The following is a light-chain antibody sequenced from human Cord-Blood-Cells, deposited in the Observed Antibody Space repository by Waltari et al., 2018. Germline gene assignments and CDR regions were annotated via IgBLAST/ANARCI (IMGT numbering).Light chain of an antibody. CDR1: SSDVDGYNY. CDR2: DVS. V-gene: IGLV2-14*03. Sequence: QSALTQPAPVSGSPGPSITLSFTGTSSDVDGYNYLPWYQQHPGKAPKIMIYDVSNRPSGVSNRFSGSNSGNTASLTISGLQAEDEADYYCSSYTSSSTLVFGGGTKLTVL. J-gene: IGLJ3*02. CDR3: SSYTSSSTLV.